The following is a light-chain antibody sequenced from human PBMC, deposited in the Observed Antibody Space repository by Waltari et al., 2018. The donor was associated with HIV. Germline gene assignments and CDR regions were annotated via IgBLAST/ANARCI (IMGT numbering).Light chain of an antibody. J-gene: IGKJ1*01. V-gene: IGKV3-20*01. CDR3: QHFGASPT. CDR1: QIFSTES. Sequence: DIVLTQSPGTLSLSPGERATLSCRASQIFSTESLVWYQQKGGQAPRLLIQATSSRAAGIPDRFSGSGSGTDFTLAISRLESEDFAVYYCQHFGASPTFGQGTKIEI. CDR2: ATS.